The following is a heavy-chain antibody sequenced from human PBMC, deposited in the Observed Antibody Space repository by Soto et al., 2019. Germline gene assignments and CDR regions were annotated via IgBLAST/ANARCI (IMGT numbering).Heavy chain of an antibody. V-gene: IGHV3-15*01. J-gene: IGHJ4*02. CDR3: TTGPLDY. CDR2: IQSKADGGTT. CDR1: GFIFNNAW. Sequence: EVQLVESGGGLVKPGGSLRLSCAASGFIFNNAWMSWVRQAPGKGLEWVGRIQSKADGGTTDYATPVKGRFTISRDDSKNTLFLQMNSLKTEDTAVYYCTTGPLDYWGQGPLVTVSS.